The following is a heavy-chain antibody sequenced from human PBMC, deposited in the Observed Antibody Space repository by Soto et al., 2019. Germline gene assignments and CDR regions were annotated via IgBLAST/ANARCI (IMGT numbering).Heavy chain of an antibody. CDR2: ISYDGSNK. J-gene: IGHJ4*02. V-gene: IGHV3-30*18. D-gene: IGHD1-26*01. CDR3: AKGVGVAWELPDY. Sequence: GRSMRLACPAWGFSITHYALHSVRQDPGKGLQWVAVISYDGSNKYSTDSVKGRFTISRDNSKNTLYLQINSLRAEDTAVYYCAKGVGVAWELPDYWGQGTLVPVSS. CDR1: GFSITHYA.